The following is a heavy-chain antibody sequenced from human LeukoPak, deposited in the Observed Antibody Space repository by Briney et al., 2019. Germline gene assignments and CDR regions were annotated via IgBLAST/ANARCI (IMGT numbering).Heavy chain of an antibody. CDR2: ISWNSGSI. V-gene: IGHV3-9*01. CDR1: GFTFDDYA. Sequence: QSGRSLRLSCAASGFTFDDYAMHWVRQAPGKGLEWVSGISWNSGSIGYADSVKGRFTISRDNSKNTLYLQMNSLRAEDTAVYYCAKDMILRGILTDIPLSPGDYWGQGTLVTVSS. D-gene: IGHD3-9*01. J-gene: IGHJ4*02. CDR3: AKDMILRGILTDIPLSPGDY.